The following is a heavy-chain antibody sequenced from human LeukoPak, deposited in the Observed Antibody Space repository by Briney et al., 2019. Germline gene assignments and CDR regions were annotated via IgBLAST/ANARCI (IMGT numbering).Heavy chain of an antibody. CDR2: INPNSGDI. CDR3: ARATDYDSRGYYLGFDY. V-gene: IGHV1-2*02. CDR1: GYTFTGYY. Sequence: GASLKASCKPSGYTFTGYYMHWVRQAPGQGLEWMRWINPNSGDINYAQKFQDRVTMTRDTSISTAYMELSRLRSDDTAVYYCARATDYDSRGYYLGFDYWGQGTLVTVSS. D-gene: IGHD3-22*01. J-gene: IGHJ4*02.